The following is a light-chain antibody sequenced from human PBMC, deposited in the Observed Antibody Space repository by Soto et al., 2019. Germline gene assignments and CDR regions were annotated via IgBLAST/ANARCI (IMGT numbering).Light chain of an antibody. CDR3: QQYYTTPRT. V-gene: IGKV4-1*01. J-gene: IGKJ1*01. Sequence: DIVMTQSPDSLTVSLGERATINCKSSQSGLYSSTNKNYLAWYQQKPGQHPKLLIYCASTRESGVPDRFSGSGSGTDFTLTIIRLQAEDVAVYYCQQYYTTPRTFGQGTKVELK. CDR1: QSGLYSSTNKNY. CDR2: CAS.